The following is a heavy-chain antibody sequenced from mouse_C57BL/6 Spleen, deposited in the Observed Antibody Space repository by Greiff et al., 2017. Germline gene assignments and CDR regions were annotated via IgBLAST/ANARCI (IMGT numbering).Heavy chain of an antibody. D-gene: IGHD6-1*01. Sequence: VQLKQSGPELVKPGASVKISCKASGYSFTDYNMNWVKQSNGKSLEWIGVINPNYGTTSYNQKFKGKATLTVDQSSSTAYMQLNSLTSEDSAVYYCASTLALDYYAMDYWGQGTSVTVSS. V-gene: IGHV1-39*01. J-gene: IGHJ4*01. CDR2: INPNYGTT. CDR3: ASTLALDYYAMDY. CDR1: GYSFTDYN.